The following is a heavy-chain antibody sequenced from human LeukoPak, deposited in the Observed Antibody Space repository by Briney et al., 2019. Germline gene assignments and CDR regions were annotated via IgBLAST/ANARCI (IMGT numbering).Heavy chain of an antibody. V-gene: IGHV3-7*01. CDR3: ARGGTRSPID. CDR2: IKEDGSAT. CDR1: GFTFSSYA. Sequence: GGSLRLSCAASGFTFSSYAMSWLRQAPEKGLEWVANIKEDGSATYYVDSVKGRFTISRDNAKNSLYLQMNSLRAEDTAIYYCARGGTRSPIDWGPGTLVTVSS. J-gene: IGHJ4*02. D-gene: IGHD2/OR15-2a*01.